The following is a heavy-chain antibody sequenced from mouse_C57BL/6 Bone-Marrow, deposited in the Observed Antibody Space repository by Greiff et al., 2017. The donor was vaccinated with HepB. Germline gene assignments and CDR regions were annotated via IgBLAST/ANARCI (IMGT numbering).Heavy chain of an antibody. CDR1: GFTFSDYG. J-gene: IGHJ4*01. V-gene: IGHV5-17*01. CDR3: ARRAHYYGSSPYAMDY. D-gene: IGHD1-1*01. CDR2: ISSGSSTI. Sequence: EVTLVESGGGLVKPGGSLKLSCAASGFTFSDYGMHWVRQAPEKGLEWVAYISSGSSTIYYADTVKGRFTISRDNAKNTLFLQMTSLRSEDTAMYYCARRAHYYGSSPYAMDYWGQGTSVTVSS.